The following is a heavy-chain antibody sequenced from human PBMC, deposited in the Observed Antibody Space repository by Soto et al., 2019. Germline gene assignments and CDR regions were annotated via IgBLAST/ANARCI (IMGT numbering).Heavy chain of an antibody. CDR1: GFTFYDYA. CDR2: ISWNSGSI. J-gene: IGHJ6*02. D-gene: IGHD2-2*01. CDR3: AKDLIPAAVFAASGMDV. V-gene: IGHV3-9*01. Sequence: GGSLRLSCAASGFTFYDYAMHWVRQAPGKGLEWVSGISWNSGSIGYADSVKGRFTISRDNAKNSLYLQMNSLRAEDTALYYCAKDLIPAAVFAASGMDVWGQGTTATVSS.